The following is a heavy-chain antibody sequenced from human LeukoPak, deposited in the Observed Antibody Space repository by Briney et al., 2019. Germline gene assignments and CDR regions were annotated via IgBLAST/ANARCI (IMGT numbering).Heavy chain of an antibody. V-gene: IGHV4-39*07. D-gene: IGHD2/OR15-2a*01. Sequence: SETLSLTCTVSGGSISSYYWGWIRQPPGKGLELIGTIYYNGGTYYNPSLKSRVTISIDTSKNQFSLKLNSVTAADTAVYFCARVDSTSWYPGGFDYWGQGTLVTVSS. CDR3: ARVDSTSWYPGGFDY. CDR2: IYYNGGT. J-gene: IGHJ4*02. CDR1: GGSISSYY.